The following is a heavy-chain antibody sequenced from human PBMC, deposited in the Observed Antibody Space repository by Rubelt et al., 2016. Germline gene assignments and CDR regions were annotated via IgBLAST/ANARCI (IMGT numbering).Heavy chain of an antibody. V-gene: IGHV4-34*01. CDR1: GGSFSGYN. CDR3: AGSYGSGYGMEV. Sequence: QVQLTQWGAGLLKPSETLSLTCAVSGGSFSGYNWSWIRQPPGKGLEWIGEINHSGSTNYNPSIKSRVPISVDTSKKQFSLKLSSVTAADTAVYYCAGSYGSGYGMEVWGPGTTVTVSS. D-gene: IGHD3-10*01. CDR2: INHSGST. J-gene: IGHJ6*02.